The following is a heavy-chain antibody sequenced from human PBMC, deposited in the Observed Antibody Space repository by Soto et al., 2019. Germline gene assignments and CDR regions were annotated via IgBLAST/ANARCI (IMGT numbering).Heavy chain of an antibody. V-gene: IGHV5-10-1*01. J-gene: IGHJ4*02. CDR3: ARHEDIVATTPLNY. Sequence: PSFQGHVTISADKSISTAYLQWSSLKASDTAMYYCARHEDIVATTPLNYWGQGTLVTVSS. D-gene: IGHD5-12*01.